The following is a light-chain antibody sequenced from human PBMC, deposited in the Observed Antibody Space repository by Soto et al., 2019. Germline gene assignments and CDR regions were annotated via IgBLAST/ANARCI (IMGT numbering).Light chain of an antibody. V-gene: IGLV2-14*01. Sequence: QASSVSGSPGQSITISCTGTSSYVGGYNSVSWYQQHPGKAPKLMIYEVSNRPSGVSSRFSGSKSANTASLTISGLQAEDEADYYCSSYTGTSALLFGGGTKVTVL. CDR2: EVS. CDR3: SSYTGTSALL. J-gene: IGLJ3*02. CDR1: SSYVGGYNS.